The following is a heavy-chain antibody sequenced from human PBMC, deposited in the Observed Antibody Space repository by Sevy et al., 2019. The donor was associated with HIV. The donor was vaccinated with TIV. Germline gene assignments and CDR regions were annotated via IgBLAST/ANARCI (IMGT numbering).Heavy chain of an antibody. CDR1: GGSITSLY. CDR3: AGENAWGSGDS. D-gene: IGHD6-25*01. V-gene: IGHV4-59*08. Sequence: SETLSLTCTVSGGSITSLYWNWIRQPPGKGLEWIANIYYNGHINYNPSLKSRVTLPHDTSKKQFSLRRSSGTAADTAMYYCAGENAWGSGDSWGQGTLVTVSS. J-gene: IGHJ5*01. CDR2: IYYNGHI.